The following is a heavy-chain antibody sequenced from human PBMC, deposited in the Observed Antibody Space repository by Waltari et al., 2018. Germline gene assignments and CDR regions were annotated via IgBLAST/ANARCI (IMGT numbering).Heavy chain of an antibody. Sequence: QVQLVESGGGVVQPGRSLRLSCAASGFTFSSYGMHWVRQAPGKGLEWVAVIWYDGSNKYYADSVKGRFTISRDNSKNTMYLQMNSLRAEDTAVYYCARVIVDTAMVSMGYYYGMDVWGQGTTVTVSS. CDR2: IWYDGSNK. CDR1: GFTFSSYG. CDR3: ARVIVDTAMVSMGYYYGMDV. D-gene: IGHD5-18*01. V-gene: IGHV3-33*01. J-gene: IGHJ6*02.